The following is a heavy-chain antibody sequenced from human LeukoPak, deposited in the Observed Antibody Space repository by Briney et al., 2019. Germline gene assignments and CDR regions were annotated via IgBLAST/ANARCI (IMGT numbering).Heavy chain of an antibody. CDR2: ISGSGGST. J-gene: IGHJ4*02. Sequence: SGGSLRLSCAASGFTFSSYAMSWVRQAPGKGLEWVSAISGSGGSTYYADSVKGRFTISRDNSKNTLYLQMNSLRAEDTAVYYCAKEARYDFWSGYYNTFDYWGQGTLVTVSS. V-gene: IGHV3-23*01. CDR3: AKEARYDFWSGYYNTFDY. CDR1: GFTFSSYA. D-gene: IGHD3-3*01.